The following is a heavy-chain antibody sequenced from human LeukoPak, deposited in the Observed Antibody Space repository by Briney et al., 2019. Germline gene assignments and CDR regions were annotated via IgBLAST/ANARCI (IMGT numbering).Heavy chain of an antibody. Sequence: GGSLRLTCAASGFTFSSYAMSWVRQAPGKGLEWVSAISGSGGSTYYADSVKGRFTISRDNSKNTLYLQMNSLTADDTAVYYCAKGRYDILTGFLRFRGQGTLVTVSS. CDR1: GFTFSSYA. D-gene: IGHD3-9*01. J-gene: IGHJ4*02. CDR2: ISGSGGST. CDR3: AKGRYDILTGFLRF. V-gene: IGHV3-23*01.